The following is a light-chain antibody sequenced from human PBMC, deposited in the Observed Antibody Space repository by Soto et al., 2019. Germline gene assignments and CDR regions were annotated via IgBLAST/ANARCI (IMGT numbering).Light chain of an antibody. CDR2: DAS. Sequence: EIVLTQSPATLSLSPGERATLSCGASQSVRSSYLAWYQQKPGLAPRLLIYDASSRATGIPDRFSGSGCGADFILTISRLEPEDFAVYYCHQYGTAPLTFGPGTKVDIK. V-gene: IGKV3D-20*01. CDR1: QSVRSSY. CDR3: HQYGTAPLT. J-gene: IGKJ3*01.